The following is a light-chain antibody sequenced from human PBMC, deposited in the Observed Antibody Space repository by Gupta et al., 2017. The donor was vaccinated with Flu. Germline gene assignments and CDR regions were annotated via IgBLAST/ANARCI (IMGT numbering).Light chain of an antibody. CDR1: QDIDDD. J-gene: IGKJ2*01. CDR2: EAT. Sequence: ETTLPQSPAFMSATPGDKVNIPCKASQDIDDDRNWYQQKPGEAAIFSIQEATTLVPGIPPRCSGSGYGTDLTLTINNIESEDAADYFCLKHEEVPYTFGQGTKLEIK. V-gene: IGKV5-2*01. CDR3: LKHEEVPYT.